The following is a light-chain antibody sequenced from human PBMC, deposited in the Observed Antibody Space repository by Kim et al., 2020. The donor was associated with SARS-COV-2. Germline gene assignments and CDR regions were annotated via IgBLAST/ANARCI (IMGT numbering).Light chain of an antibody. CDR1: SSNIGAGYE. J-gene: IGLJ1*01. Sequence: VTSASTGSSSNIGAGYEVDWYQQLPGTAPKLLIYGNSNRPSGVPDRFSGSKSGTSASLAITGLQAEDEADYYCQSYDSSLSGSGVFGTGTKVTV. V-gene: IGLV1-40*01. CDR3: QSYDSSLSGSGV. CDR2: GNS.